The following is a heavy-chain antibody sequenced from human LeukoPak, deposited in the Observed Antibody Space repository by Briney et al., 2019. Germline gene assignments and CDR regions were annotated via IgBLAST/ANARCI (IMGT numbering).Heavy chain of an antibody. D-gene: IGHD6-6*01. CDR1: GGSFSGYY. CDR3: ARRPRAARLYYYYYYYMDV. Sequence: SETLSLTCAVYGGSFSGYYWSWIRQPPGKGLEWIGEINHSGSTNYNPSLKSRVTISVDTSKNQFSLKLSSVTAADTAVYYCARRPRAARLYYYYYYYMDVWGKGTTVTVSS. V-gene: IGHV4-34*01. J-gene: IGHJ6*03. CDR2: INHSGST.